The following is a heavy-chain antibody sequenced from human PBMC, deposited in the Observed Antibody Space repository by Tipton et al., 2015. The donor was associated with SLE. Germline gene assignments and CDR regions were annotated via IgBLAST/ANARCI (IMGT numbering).Heavy chain of an antibody. Sequence: QSGAEVKKPGASVKVSCKASGYTFTSYDINWVRQATGQGLEWMGWMNPNSGNTGYAQKFQGRITMTRNTSVSTAYMELSSLRSEDTAVYYCARVLSRGYTYGSVGYWRQGPLVTVSS. CDR1: GYTFTSYD. CDR2: MNPNSGNT. J-gene: IGHJ4*02. V-gene: IGHV1-8*02. D-gene: IGHD5-18*01. CDR3: ARVLSRGYTYGSVGY.